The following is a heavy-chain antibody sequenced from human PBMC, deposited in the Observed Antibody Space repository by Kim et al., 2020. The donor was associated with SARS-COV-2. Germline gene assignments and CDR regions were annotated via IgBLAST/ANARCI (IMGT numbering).Heavy chain of an antibody. J-gene: IGHJ3*02. D-gene: IGHD6-6*01. CDR3: ARGIAARGSAFDI. CDR2: IYYSGST. CDR1: GGSISSGDYY. V-gene: IGHV4-30-4*01. Sequence: SETLSLTCTVSGGSISSGDYYWSWIRQPPGKGLEWIGYIYYSGSTYYNPSLKSRVTISVDTSKNQFSLKLSSVTAADTAVYYCARGIAARGSAFDIWGQGTMVTVSS.